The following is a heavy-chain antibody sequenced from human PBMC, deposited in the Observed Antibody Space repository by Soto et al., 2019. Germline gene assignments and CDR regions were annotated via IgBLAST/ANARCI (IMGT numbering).Heavy chain of an antibody. CDR2: NIPIFAPA. D-gene: IGHD1-1*01. CDR1: GGTFSSDA. CDR3: ARARGESPMVQGDFFDY. J-gene: IGHJ4*02. Sequence: QVQLVQSGAEVKKPGSSVKVSCKASGGTFSSDAISWVRQAPGQGLEWMGGNIPIFAPANYAQKFPGRPTITADESTTPAYMALSGLTSEDTAMYYCARARGESPMVQGDFFDYWGQGTLVSVAS. V-gene: IGHV1-69*01.